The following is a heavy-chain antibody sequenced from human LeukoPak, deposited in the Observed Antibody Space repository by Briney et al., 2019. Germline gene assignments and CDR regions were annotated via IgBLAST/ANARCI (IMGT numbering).Heavy chain of an antibody. J-gene: IGHJ4*02. CDR3: ARDMGYSGYDSCFDY. D-gene: IGHD5-12*01. CDR1: GGSISSSSYY. V-gene: IGHV4-39*07. CDR2: IYYSGST. Sequence: PSETLSLTCTVSGGSISSSSYYWGWIRQPPGKGLEWIGSIYYSGSTYYNPSLKSRVTISVDTSKNQFSLKLSSVTAADTAVYYCARDMGYSGYDSCFDYWGQGTLVTVSS.